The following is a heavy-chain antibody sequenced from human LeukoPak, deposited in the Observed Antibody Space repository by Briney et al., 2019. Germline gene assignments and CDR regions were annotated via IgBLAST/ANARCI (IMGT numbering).Heavy chain of an antibody. D-gene: IGHD1-14*01. CDR2: IIPILGIA. CDR3: ARIILGNQAFDY. V-gene: IGHV1-69*04. CDR1: GGTFSSYA. Sequence: GASVKVSCKASGGTFSSYAISWVRQAPGQGLEWMGRIIPILGIANYAQKFQGRVTITADKSTSTAYMELSSLRSEDTAVYYCARIILGNQAFDYWGQGTLVTVSS. J-gene: IGHJ4*02.